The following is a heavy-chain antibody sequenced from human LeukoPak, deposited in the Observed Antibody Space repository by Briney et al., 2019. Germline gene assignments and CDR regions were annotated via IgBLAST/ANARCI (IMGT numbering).Heavy chain of an antibody. Sequence: PSETLPLTCTVSGGSISSSSYYWGWIRQPPGKGLEWIGSIYYSGSTYYNPSLKSRVTISVDTSKNQFSLKLSSVTAADTAVYYCARQPQGIVVVLWYFDYWGQGTLVTVSS. V-gene: IGHV4-39*01. D-gene: IGHD3-22*01. CDR1: GGSISSSSYY. CDR2: IYYSGST. CDR3: ARQPQGIVVVLWYFDY. J-gene: IGHJ4*02.